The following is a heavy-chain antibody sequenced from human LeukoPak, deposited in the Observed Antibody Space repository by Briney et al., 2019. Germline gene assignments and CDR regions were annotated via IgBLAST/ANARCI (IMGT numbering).Heavy chain of an antibody. Sequence: PGGSLRLSCAASGFTFSSYSMNWVRQAPGKGLEWVSYISSSSSTIYYADSVKGRFTISRDNAKNSLYLQMNSLRAEDTAVYYCARRDCSGGSCYGIDYWGQGTLVTVSS. J-gene: IGHJ4*02. CDR3: ARRDCSGGSCYGIDY. CDR2: ISSSSSTI. D-gene: IGHD2-15*01. V-gene: IGHV3-48*04. CDR1: GFTFSSYS.